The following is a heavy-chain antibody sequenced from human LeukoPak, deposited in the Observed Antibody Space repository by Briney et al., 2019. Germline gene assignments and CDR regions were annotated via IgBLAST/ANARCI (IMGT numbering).Heavy chain of an antibody. CDR1: GGSISSSSYY. CDR2: IYYSGST. V-gene: IGHV4-39*07. Sequence: SETLSLTCTVSGGSISSSSYYWGWIRQPPGKGLEWIGSIYYSGSTYYNPSLKSRVTISVDTSKNQFSLKLSSVTAADTAVYYCARLISGSYGGAFDIWGQGTMVTVSS. D-gene: IGHD1-26*01. CDR3: ARLISGSYGGAFDI. J-gene: IGHJ3*02.